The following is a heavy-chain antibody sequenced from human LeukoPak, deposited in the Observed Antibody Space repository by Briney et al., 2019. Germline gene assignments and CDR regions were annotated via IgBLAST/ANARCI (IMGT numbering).Heavy chain of an antibody. Sequence: PGGSLRLSCAASGFTFSSYWMHWVRQAPGKGLVWVSRIKSDGTSTSYADSVKGRFTVSRDIAKNTLFLQMNSLRAEDTAFYYCAVRYSGSWYLFDYWGQGTLVTVSS. CDR2: IKSDGTST. J-gene: IGHJ4*02. D-gene: IGHD6-13*01. CDR3: AVRYSGSWYLFDY. V-gene: IGHV3-74*01. CDR1: GFTFSSYW.